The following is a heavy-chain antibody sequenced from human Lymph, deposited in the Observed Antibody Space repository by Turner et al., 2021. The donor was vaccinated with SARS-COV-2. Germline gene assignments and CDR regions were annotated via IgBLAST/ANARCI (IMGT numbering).Heavy chain of an antibody. CDR2: IYPGDSDT. Sequence: QLVQSGDAVKKPDESLQIYCQCSGYSFTSYWIGWVRQMPGKGLEWMGIIYPGDSDTRYSPSFKGEVTTSADKSISTAYLQWSSLKASDTAMYYCARREWGGSLGHIDYWGQGTLVTVSS. V-gene: IGHV5-51*03. J-gene: IGHJ4*02. D-gene: IGHD3-3*01. CDR3: ARREWGGSLGHIDY. CDR1: GYSFTSYW.